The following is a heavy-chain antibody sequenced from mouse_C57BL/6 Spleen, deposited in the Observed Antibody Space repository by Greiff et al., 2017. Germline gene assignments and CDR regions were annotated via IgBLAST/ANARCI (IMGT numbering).Heavy chain of an antibody. J-gene: IGHJ4*01. CDR1: GFSLTSYG. CDR2: IWSDGST. V-gene: IGHV2-6*03. D-gene: IGHD2-12*01. CDR3: ARYDGLGYAMDY. Sequence: VKLQESGPGLVAPSQSLSITCTVSGFSLTSYGVHWVRQPPGKGLEWLVVIWSDGSTTYNSALKSRLSISKDNSKSQVFLKMNSLQTDDTAMYYCARYDGLGYAMDYWGQGTSVTVSS.